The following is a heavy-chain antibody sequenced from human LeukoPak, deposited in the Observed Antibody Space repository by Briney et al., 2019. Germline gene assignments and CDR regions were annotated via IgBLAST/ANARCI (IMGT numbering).Heavy chain of an antibody. D-gene: IGHD1-26*01. CDR1: GLTFTSYS. CDR3: AKGGKWDVTPFDY. V-gene: IGHV3-23*01. CDR2: ISGGGGST. J-gene: IGHJ4*02. Sequence: GGSLRLSCAASGLTFTSYSMNWVRQAPGKGLEWVSTISGGGGSTYYADSVKGRFTISRDNSKNTLYLQVNSLRAEDTAVYYCAKGGKWDVTPFDYWGQGTLVTISS.